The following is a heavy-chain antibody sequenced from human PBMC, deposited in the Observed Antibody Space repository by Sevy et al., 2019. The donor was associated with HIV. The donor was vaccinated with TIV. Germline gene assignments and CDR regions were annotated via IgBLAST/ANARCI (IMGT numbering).Heavy chain of an antibody. CDR3: TRWKGLQSIFDY. D-gene: IGHD1-1*01. J-gene: IGHJ4*02. Sequence: GGSLRLSCTTSGFTFGDYAMNWVRQAPGKGLEWVAFLKSKADGGTVDHAASVKGRFTISRDDSKSIAYLQMHDLTTEDTGVYYCTRWKGLQSIFDYWGQGALVTVSS. V-gene: IGHV3-49*04. CDR1: GFTFGDYA. CDR2: LKSKADGGTV.